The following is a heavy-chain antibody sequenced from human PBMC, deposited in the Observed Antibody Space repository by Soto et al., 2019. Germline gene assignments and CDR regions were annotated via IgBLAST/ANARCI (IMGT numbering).Heavy chain of an antibody. D-gene: IGHD3-22*01. CDR2: INHSGST. CDR1: GGSSSGYY. J-gene: IGHJ6*02. V-gene: IGHV4-34*01. Sequence: SETLSLTCAVYGGSSSGYYWSWIRQPPGKGLEWIGEINHSGSTNYNPSLKSRVTISVDTSKNQFSLKLSSVTAADTAVYYCARGNYDSSGYYYYGMDVWGQGTTVTVSS. CDR3: ARGNYDSSGYYYYGMDV.